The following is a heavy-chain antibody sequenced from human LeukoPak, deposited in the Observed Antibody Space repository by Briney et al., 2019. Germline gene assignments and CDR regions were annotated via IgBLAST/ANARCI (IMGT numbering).Heavy chain of an antibody. D-gene: IGHD6-19*01. J-gene: IGHJ3*01. CDR1: GGSFSGYY. CDR3: ASDPPKAAVAGSG. Sequence: SETLSLTCAVYGGSFSGYYWSWIRQPPGKGLEWIGEINHSGSTNYNPSLKSRVTISVDTSKNQFSLKLSSVTAADMAVYYCASDPPKAAVAGSGWGQGTMVTVSS. V-gene: IGHV4-34*01. CDR2: INHSGST.